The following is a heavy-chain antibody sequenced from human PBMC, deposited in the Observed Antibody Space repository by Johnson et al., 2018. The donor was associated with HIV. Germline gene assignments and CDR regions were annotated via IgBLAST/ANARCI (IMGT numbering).Heavy chain of an antibody. Sequence: QMLLVESGGGLVKPGGSLRLSCAVSGFTFRNAWVSWVRQAPGKGLEWVAVISYDGSNQYYADSVKGRFTISRDNSKNTLYLQMNSLRAEDTAVYYCATEGGTGAFDIWGQGTMVTVSS. V-gene: IGHV3-30*03. J-gene: IGHJ3*02. CDR1: GFTFRNAW. CDR3: ATEGGTGAFDI. D-gene: IGHD2-15*01. CDR2: ISYDGSNQ.